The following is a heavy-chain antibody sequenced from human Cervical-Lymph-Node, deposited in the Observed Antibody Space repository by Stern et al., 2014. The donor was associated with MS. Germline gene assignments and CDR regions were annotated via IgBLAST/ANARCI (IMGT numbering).Heavy chain of an antibody. V-gene: IGHV1-69*01. J-gene: IGHJ5*02. D-gene: IGHD6-13*01. Sequence: MQLVESGAEVTKPGSSVKVSCKASGCTFSTFPSSWVRQAPGQGLEWMGGIFPVFGTPTYAQEFEGRLTITADVSTSTVYMELSSLRSDDTAVYYCALSSETSDRWYSLGYDLWGQGTLVTVSS. CDR3: ALSSETSDRWYSLGYDL. CDR1: GCTFSTFP. CDR2: IFPVFGTP.